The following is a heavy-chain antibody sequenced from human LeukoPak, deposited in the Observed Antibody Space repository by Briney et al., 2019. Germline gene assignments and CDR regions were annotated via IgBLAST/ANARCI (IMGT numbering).Heavy chain of an antibody. CDR3: ARKQYSESSWVLGAFDL. V-gene: IGHV3-30*03. J-gene: IGHJ3*01. CDR1: GFTFRGHG. D-gene: IGHD6-6*01. CDR2: ISYDGGNK. Sequence: GGSLRLSCAASGFTFRGHGMHWVRLAPGKGLEWVAFISYDGGNKYYADSVKGRFTISRGNSQNTVYLQMNSLRVEDTALYYCARKQYSESSWVLGAFDLWGQGTMVIVSS.